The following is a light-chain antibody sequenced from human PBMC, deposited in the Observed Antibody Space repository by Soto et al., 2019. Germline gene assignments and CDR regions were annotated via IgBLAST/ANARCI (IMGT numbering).Light chain of an antibody. CDR3: QQYGSSPPYT. J-gene: IGKJ2*01. CDR2: GAS. V-gene: IGKV3-20*01. Sequence: EIVLTQSPGTLSLSPGERATLSCRASYSVSSIYLAWYQQKPGQAPRLLIYGASSRATGIPDRFSGSGSGTDFTLTISRLEPEDFAVYYCQQYGSSPPYTFGQGTKVEIK. CDR1: YSVSSIY.